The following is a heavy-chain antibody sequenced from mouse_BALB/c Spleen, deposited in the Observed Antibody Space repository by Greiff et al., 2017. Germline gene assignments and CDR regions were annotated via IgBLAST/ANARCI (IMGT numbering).Heavy chain of an antibody. Sequence: QVQLKQSGPELVKPGASVKMSCKASGYTFTDYVISWVKQRTGQGLEWIGEIYPGSGSTYYNEKFKGKATLTADKSSNTAYMQLSSLTSEDSAVYFCARRRAYYYGSNYAMDYWGQGTSVTVSS. J-gene: IGHJ4*01. CDR1: GYTFTDYV. CDR2: IYPGSGST. D-gene: IGHD1-1*01. V-gene: IGHV1-77*01. CDR3: ARRRAYYYGSNYAMDY.